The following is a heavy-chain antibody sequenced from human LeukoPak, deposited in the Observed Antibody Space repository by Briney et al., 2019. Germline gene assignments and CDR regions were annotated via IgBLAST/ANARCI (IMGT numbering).Heavy chain of an antibody. J-gene: IGHJ4*02. CDR1: GGSISSSSYY. D-gene: IGHD6-6*01. CDR2: IYYSGST. Sequence: SETLSLTCTVSGGSISSSSYYWGWIRQPPGKGLEWIGSIYYSGSTYYNPSLKSRVTISADTSKNQFSLKLSSVTAADTAVYYCAYSSSSEDFDYWGQGTLVTVSS. CDR3: AYSSSSEDFDY. V-gene: IGHV4-39*01.